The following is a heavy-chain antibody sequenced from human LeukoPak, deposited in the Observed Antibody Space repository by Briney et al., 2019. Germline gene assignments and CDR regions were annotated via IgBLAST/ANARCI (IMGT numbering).Heavy chain of an antibody. CDR3: AIRPVDTAMASPDY. V-gene: IGHV4-34*01. CDR1: GGSFSGYY. Sequence: SETLSLTCAVYGGSFSGYYWSWIRQPPGKGLEWIGEINHSGSTHYNPSLKSRVTISVDTSKNQFSLKLSSVTAADTAVYYCAIRPVDTAMASPDYWGQGTLVTVSS. D-gene: IGHD5-18*01. CDR2: INHSGST. J-gene: IGHJ4*02.